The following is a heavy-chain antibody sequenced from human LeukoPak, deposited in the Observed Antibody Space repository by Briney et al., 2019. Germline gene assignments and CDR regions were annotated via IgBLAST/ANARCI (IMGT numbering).Heavy chain of an antibody. Sequence: ASVKVSCKASGYTFTGYYMHWVRQAPGQGLEGIGWINPNSGGTNYAQKFQGRVTMTRDTSISTAYMELSRLRSDDTAVYYCARGGDYYDRSGLYYFDYWGQGTLVTVSS. J-gene: IGHJ4*02. CDR2: INPNSGGT. D-gene: IGHD3-22*01. CDR1: GYTFTGYY. CDR3: ARGGDYYDRSGLYYFDY. V-gene: IGHV1-2*02.